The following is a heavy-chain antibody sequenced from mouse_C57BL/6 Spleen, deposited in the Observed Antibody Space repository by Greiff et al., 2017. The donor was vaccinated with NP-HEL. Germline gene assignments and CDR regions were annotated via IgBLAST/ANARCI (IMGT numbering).Heavy chain of an antibody. Sequence: EVKLVESGEGLVKPGGSLKLSCAASGFTFSSYAMSWVRQTPEKRLEWVAYISSGGDYIYYADTVKGRFTISRDNARNTLYLQMSSLKSEDTAMYYCTRDQMGLSGYGPWFAYWGQGTLVTVSA. J-gene: IGHJ3*01. V-gene: IGHV5-9-1*02. CDR1: GFTFSSYA. D-gene: IGHD1-1*01. CDR2: ISSGGDYI. CDR3: TRDQMGLSGYGPWFAY.